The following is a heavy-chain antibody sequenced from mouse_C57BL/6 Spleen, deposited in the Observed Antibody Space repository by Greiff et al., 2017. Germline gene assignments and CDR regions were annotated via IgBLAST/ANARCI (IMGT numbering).Heavy chain of an antibody. CDR1: GYAFSSYW. V-gene: IGHV1-80*01. D-gene: IGHD1-1*01. Sequence: LQESGAELVKPGASVKISCKASGYAFSSYWMNWVKQRPGTGLEWIGQIYPGDGDTNYNGKFKGKATLSADKSSSTASMQLGSLTSEDSAVYFCAGSSYGYFDVWGTGTTVTVSS. CDR3: AGSSYGYFDV. J-gene: IGHJ1*03. CDR2: IYPGDGDT.